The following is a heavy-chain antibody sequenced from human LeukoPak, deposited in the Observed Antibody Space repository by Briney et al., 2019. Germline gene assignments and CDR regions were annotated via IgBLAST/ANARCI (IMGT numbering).Heavy chain of an antibody. CDR1: GFTFSSYW. CDR2: IKQDGSEK. J-gene: IGHJ4*02. D-gene: IGHD5-24*01. V-gene: IGHV3-7*01. CDR3: AREGDVEMATTINFDY. Sequence: GGSLRLSCAASGFTFSSYWMSWVRQAPGKGLEWVANIKQDGSEKYYVDSVKGRFTISRDNAKNSLYLQMNSLRAEDTAVYYCAREGDVEMATTINFDYWGQGTLVTVSS.